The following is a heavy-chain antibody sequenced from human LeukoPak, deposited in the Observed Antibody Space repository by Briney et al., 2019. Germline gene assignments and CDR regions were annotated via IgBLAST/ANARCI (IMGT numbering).Heavy chain of an antibody. Sequence: VKVSCKASGGTFSSYAISWVRQAPGQGLEWMGGIIPIFGTANYAQKFQGRVTITTDESTSTAYMELSSLRSEDTAVYYCASRGSSSLSAFDTWGQGTMVTVSS. CDR1: GGTFSSYA. CDR2: IIPIFGTA. D-gene: IGHD6-13*01. J-gene: IGHJ3*02. CDR3: ASRGSSSLSAFDT. V-gene: IGHV1-69*05.